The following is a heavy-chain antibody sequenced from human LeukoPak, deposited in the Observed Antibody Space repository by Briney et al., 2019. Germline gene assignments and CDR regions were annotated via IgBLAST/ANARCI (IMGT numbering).Heavy chain of an antibody. D-gene: IGHD1-26*01. CDR2: IYYSRST. CDR1: GGSISSGGYS. Sequence: PSQTLSLTCAVSGGSISSGGYSWSWIRQPPGKGPEWIGYIYYSRSTYYNPSLKSRVTISVDTSKNQFSLKLSSVTAADTAGYYCARATSGSLRYFDYLGQGTLVTVPS. CDR3: ARATSGSLRYFDY. V-gene: IGHV4-30-4*07. J-gene: IGHJ4*02.